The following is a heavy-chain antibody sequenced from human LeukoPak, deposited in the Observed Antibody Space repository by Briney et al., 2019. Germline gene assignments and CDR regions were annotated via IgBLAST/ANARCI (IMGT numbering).Heavy chain of an antibody. CDR1: GYTFTGYY. CDR3: VRDIYDFWRGVWFDP. CDR2: INPNSGGT. D-gene: IGHD3-3*01. V-gene: IGHV1-2*02. J-gene: IGHJ5*02. Sequence: ASVKVSCKAFGYTFTGYYMHWVRQAPGQGLEWMGWINPNSGGTNYAQKFQGRVTMTRDTSISTAYMELSSLKSDDTAVYYCVRDIYDFWRGVWFDPWGQGTLVTVSS.